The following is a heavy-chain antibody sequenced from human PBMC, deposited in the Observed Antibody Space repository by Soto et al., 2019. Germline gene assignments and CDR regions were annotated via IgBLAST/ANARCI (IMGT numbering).Heavy chain of an antibody. Sequence: GASVKVSCKSSGYAFTGYYIHWVRQAPGQGLEWMGWINPNSGDTNYAQKFQGRVTMTRDTSFSTAYMELSSLRSDGTAVYYCATRYSYVHFWGQGTLVTVS. CDR2: INPNSGDT. V-gene: IGHV1-2*02. CDR1: GYAFTGYY. J-gene: IGHJ4*02. CDR3: ATRYSYVHF. D-gene: IGHD5-18*01.